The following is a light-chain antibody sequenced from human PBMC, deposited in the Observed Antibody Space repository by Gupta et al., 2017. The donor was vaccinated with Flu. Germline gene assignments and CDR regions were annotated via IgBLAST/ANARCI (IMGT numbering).Light chain of an antibody. J-gene: IGLJ3*02. CDR2: GVN. V-gene: IGLV2-14*03. Sequence: QSALTQPASVSGSPGQSITITCTGTNSDVGAYDYVSWYQQHPGKVPKLIIYGVNNRPSGVSSRFSGSKSDNTASLTISRLQADDEANYYCNSYTRSSTLVFGGGTRVTVL. CDR1: NSDVGAYDY. CDR3: NSYTRSSTLV.